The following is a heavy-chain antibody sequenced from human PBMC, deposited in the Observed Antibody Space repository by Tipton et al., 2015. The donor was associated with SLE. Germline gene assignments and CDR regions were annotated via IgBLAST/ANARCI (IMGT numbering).Heavy chain of an antibody. CDR1: GGSISSGNYY. J-gene: IGHJ4*02. D-gene: IGHD6-13*01. V-gene: IGHV4-61*09. CDR2: IYTSGNT. CDR3: AGFWYSSSWYEEYYFDY. Sequence: TLSLTCTVSGGSISSGNYYWSWFRQPAGKGLEWIGHIYTSGNTNYNPSLKSRVTISVDTSKNQFSLKLSSVTAADTAVYYCAGFWYSSSWYEEYYFDYWGQGTLVTVSS.